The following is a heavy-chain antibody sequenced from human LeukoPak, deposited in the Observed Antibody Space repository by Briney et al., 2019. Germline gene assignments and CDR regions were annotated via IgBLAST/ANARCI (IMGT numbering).Heavy chain of an antibody. CDR3: AKSSGLVLRFLERLSYFDY. CDR2: IRSSGGST. CDR1: GFTFSRHA. Sequence: GGSLRLSCAASGFTFSRHAMSWVRQAPGKGVEWVSAIRSSGGSTYYADSVKGRFTISRDNSKNTLYLQMNSLRAEDTAVYYCAKSSGLVLRFLERLSYFDYWGQGTLVTVSS. D-gene: IGHD3-3*01. V-gene: IGHV3-23*01. J-gene: IGHJ4*02.